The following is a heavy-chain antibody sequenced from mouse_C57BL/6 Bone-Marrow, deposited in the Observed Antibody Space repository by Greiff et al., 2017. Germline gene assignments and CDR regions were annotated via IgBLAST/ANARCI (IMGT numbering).Heavy chain of an antibody. CDR2: ISGGGGNT. CDR1: GFTFSSYT. CDR3: ARGYYYGSSLYFDY. J-gene: IGHJ2*01. Sequence: EVKLMESGGGLVKPGGSLKLSCAASGFTFSSYTMSWVRQTPEKRLEWVATISGGGGNTYYPDSVKGRFTISRDNAKNTLYLQMSSLRSEDTALYYCARGYYYGSSLYFDYWGKGTTLTVSS. V-gene: IGHV5-9*01. D-gene: IGHD1-1*01.